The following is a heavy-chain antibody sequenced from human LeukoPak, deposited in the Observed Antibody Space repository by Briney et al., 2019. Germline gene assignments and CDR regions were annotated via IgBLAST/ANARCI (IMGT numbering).Heavy chain of an antibody. V-gene: IGHV3-30*04. CDR1: GFTFSSYA. CDR2: ISYDGSNK. J-gene: IGHJ4*02. Sequence: GGSLRLSCAASGFTFSSYAMHWVRQAPGKGLEWVAGISYDGSNKYYADSVKGRFTISRDNSKNTLYLQMNSLRAEDTAVYYCARPRGGGSLDYWGQGTLVTVSS. CDR3: ARPRGGGSLDY. D-gene: IGHD3-10*01.